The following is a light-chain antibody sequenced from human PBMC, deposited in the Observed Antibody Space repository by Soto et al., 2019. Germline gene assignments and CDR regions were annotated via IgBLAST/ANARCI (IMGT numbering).Light chain of an antibody. CDR3: SSYSSSTTHVV. CDR2: DVS. Sequence: QSVLTQPASVSGSPGRSITISCTGTSSDVGTYNYVSWYQQHPGKAPKLIIYDVSNRPSGVSYRFSASKSGSTASLTISGLQAGDEAADYCSSYSSSTTHVVFGGGTKLTVL. CDR1: SSDVGTYNY. V-gene: IGLV2-14*03. J-gene: IGLJ2*01.